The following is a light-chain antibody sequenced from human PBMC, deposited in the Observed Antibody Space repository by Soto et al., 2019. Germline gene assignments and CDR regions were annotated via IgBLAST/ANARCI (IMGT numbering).Light chain of an antibody. CDR1: QSLNSFH. CDR3: QQYFISPRT. V-gene: IGKV3-20*01. Sequence: EIVLTQSPGTLSLSAGERATLSCRASQSLNSFHLAWYQQKPGKAPRLLIYVSSNLATGVPDRFSGSGSGTEFTLTITRLEPEDFAAYYCQQYFISPRTFGQGTKVEVK. J-gene: IGKJ1*01. CDR2: VSS.